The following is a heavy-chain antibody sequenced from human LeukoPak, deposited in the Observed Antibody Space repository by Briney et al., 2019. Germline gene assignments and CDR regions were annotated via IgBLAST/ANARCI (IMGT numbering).Heavy chain of an antibody. V-gene: IGHV3-30*02. D-gene: IGHD6-13*01. Sequence: GGSLRLSCAASGFTFSSYGMHWVRQAPGKGLEWVAFIRYDGSNKYYADSVKGRFTISRDNSKNTLYLQMNSLRAEDTAVYYCAKAAGRSYYYYYYYMDVWGKGTTVTVSS. J-gene: IGHJ6*03. CDR3: AKAAGRSYYYYYYYMDV. CDR1: GFTFSSYG. CDR2: IRYDGSNK.